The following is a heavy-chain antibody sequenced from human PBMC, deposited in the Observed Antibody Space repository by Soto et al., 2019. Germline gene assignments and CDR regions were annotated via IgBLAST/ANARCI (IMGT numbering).Heavy chain of an antibody. J-gene: IGHJ5*01. Sequence: EVQLVESGGGLVKPGGSLRLSCAASGFTFSDYSMNWVRQAPGKGLEWVSSITSKSNYIRYADSFKGRFTISRDNANNSLYRQMSSLRADDSAVYYCARDQGPSSSWYSWFDSWGQGTLVTVSS. CDR2: ITSKSNYI. CDR3: ARDQGPSSSWYSWFDS. V-gene: IGHV3-21*02. D-gene: IGHD6-13*01. CDR1: GFTFSDYS.